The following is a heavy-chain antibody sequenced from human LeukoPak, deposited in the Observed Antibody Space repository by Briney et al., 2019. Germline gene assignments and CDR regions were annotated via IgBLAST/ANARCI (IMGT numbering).Heavy chain of an antibody. Sequence: GGSLRLPCAASGFTFDDYAMHWVRHAPGKGLEWVSGISWNSGSIGYADSVKGRFTISRDNAKNSLYLQMNSLRAEDTALYYCAKDIYGDYVFYYFDYWGQGTLVTVSS. CDR1: GFTFDDYA. J-gene: IGHJ4*02. V-gene: IGHV3-9*01. CDR2: ISWNSGSI. CDR3: AKDIYGDYVFYYFDY. D-gene: IGHD4-17*01.